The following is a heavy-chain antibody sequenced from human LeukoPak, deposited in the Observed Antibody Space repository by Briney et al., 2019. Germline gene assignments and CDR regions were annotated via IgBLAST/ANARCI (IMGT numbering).Heavy chain of an antibody. Sequence: TSETLSHTCSVSGGSISSHYWSWLRQPPGKGLEWIGYLYYSGSTKYNPSLKSRVTISVDKSKNQFSLKLSSVTAADAAVYYCARGGTTVTPGLLWFDPWGQGTLVTVSS. CDR2: LYYSGST. J-gene: IGHJ5*02. CDR3: ARGGTTVTPGLLWFDP. D-gene: IGHD4-17*01. CDR1: GGSISSHY. V-gene: IGHV4-59*11.